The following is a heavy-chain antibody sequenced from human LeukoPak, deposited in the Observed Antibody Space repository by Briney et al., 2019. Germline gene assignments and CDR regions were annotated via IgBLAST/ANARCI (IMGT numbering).Heavy chain of an antibody. D-gene: IGHD3-10*01. CDR3: ARYLSLSSYYGSGCPGDY. CDR1: GYTFTSYG. Sequence: ASVKVSCKASGYTFTSYGISWVRQAPGQGLEWMGWISAYNGNTNYTQKLQGRVNMTTDTSTSTAYMELRSLQSDDTGVYYCARYLSLSSYYGSGCPGDYWGQGTLVSVSS. CDR2: ISAYNGNT. V-gene: IGHV1-18*04. J-gene: IGHJ4*02.